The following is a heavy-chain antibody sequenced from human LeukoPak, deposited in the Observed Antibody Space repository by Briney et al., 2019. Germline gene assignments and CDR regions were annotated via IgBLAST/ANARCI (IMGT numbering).Heavy chain of an antibody. J-gene: IGHJ4*02. CDR3: ARDGAYCGGDCYRGQIDY. Sequence: GGSLRLSCAASGFTFSSYSMNWVRQAPGKGLEWVSSISSSSSYIYYADSVKGRFTISRDNAKNSLYLQMNSLRAEDTAVYYCARDGAYCGGDCYRGQIDYWGQGTLVTVSS. D-gene: IGHD2-21*02. V-gene: IGHV3-21*01. CDR1: GFTFSSYS. CDR2: ISSSSSYI.